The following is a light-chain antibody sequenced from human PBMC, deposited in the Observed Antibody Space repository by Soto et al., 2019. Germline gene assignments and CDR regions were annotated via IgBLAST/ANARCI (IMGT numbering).Light chain of an antibody. J-gene: IGLJ1*01. CDR3: SSYAGSSNV. Sequence: QSALTQPPSASGSPGQSVAISCTGTSSDVGGYNYVSWYQQHPGKAPKLMIYEVNKRPSGVPDRFSGSKSGNTASLTVSVLQDEDEADYYCSSYAGSSNVFGTGTKLTVL. CDR1: SSDVGGYNY. CDR2: EVN. V-gene: IGLV2-8*01.